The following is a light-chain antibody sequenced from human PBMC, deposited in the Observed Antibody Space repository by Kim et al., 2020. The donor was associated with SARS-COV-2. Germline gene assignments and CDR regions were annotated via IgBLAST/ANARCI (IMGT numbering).Light chain of an antibody. CDR2: KAS. CDR1: ETISTS. CDR3: QQENTYPLA. V-gene: IGKV1-5*03. Sequence: DIQMTQSPSTLSASVGDRVTITCRASETISTSLAWYQQKPGEAPKLLIYKASILEGGVPSRFSGSGSGTEFTLTISSLQPVDFASYYCQQENTYPLAFGGGTKVDIK. J-gene: IGKJ4*01.